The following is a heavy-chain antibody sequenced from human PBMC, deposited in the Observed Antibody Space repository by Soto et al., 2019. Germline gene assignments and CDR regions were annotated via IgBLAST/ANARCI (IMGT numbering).Heavy chain of an antibody. V-gene: IGHV1-69*13. Sequence: SVKVSCKVSGGTFSSYAISWVRQAPGQGLEWMGGIIPIFGTANYAQKFQGRVTITADESTSTAYMELSSLRSEDTAVYYCARVGGYNAAIDYWGQGTLVTVSS. CDR1: GGTFSSYA. CDR2: IIPIFGTA. CDR3: ARVGGYNAAIDY. D-gene: IGHD5-12*01. J-gene: IGHJ4*02.